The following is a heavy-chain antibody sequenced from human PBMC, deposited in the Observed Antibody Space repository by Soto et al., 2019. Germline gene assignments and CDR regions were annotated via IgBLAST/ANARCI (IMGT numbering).Heavy chain of an antibody. Sequence: PGGSLRLSCVASGFTFRIYAMTWVRQAPGKGLEWVAGISGSGGSTYYAGSVKGRFTISRDNSKITLYLQMNSLRAEDTAVYYCAKDQGYCSGGGCYGFDYWGQGTLVTVSS. CDR3: AKDQGYCSGGGCYGFDY. CDR1: GFTFRIYA. CDR2: ISGSGGST. D-gene: IGHD2-15*01. J-gene: IGHJ4*02. V-gene: IGHV3-23*01.